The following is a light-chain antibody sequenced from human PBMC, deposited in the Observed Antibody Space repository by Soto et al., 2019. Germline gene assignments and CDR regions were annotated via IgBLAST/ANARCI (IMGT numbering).Light chain of an antibody. J-gene: IGKJ2*01. CDR3: QHYGSSPFT. CDR2: DLS. CDR1: QTISSTY. Sequence: EIVLTQSPGTLSLSPGERATLSCRASQTISSTYLAWYQQKPGQAPRLLIYDLSSRATGIPDRFSGSGSETDFTLTISRLEPEDFEVYYCQHYGSSPFTFGQGTKLEIK. V-gene: IGKV3-20*01.